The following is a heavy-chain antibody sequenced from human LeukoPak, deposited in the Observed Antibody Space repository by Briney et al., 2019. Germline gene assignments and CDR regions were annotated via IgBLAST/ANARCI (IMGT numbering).Heavy chain of an antibody. CDR3: ARAGITMPDYFQH. Sequence: GGSLRLSCAASGFTVSSNYMSWVRQAPGKGLEWVAVIYSGGSTYYADSVKGRFTISRDNSKNTLYLQMNSLRAEDTAVYYCARAGITMPDYFQHWGQGTLVTVSS. J-gene: IGHJ1*01. D-gene: IGHD3-10*01. V-gene: IGHV3-53*01. CDR2: IYSGGST. CDR1: GFTVSSNY.